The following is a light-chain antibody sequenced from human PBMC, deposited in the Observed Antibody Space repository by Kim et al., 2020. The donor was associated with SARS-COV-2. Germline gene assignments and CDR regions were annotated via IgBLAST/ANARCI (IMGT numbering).Light chain of an antibody. CDR3: QQYDSFPYT. CDR2: DAS. Sequence: SASVGERVTITCRASQTLSGRLAWYQQKPGKAPNLLIYDASTLESGVPSRFSGSGSGTEVTLTISSLQPDDFATYYCQQYDSFPYTFGQGTKLEI. V-gene: IGKV1-5*01. CDR1: QTLSGR. J-gene: IGKJ2*01.